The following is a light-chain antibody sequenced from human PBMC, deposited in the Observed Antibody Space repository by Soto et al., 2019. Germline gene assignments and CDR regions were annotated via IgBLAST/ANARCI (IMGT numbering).Light chain of an antibody. J-gene: IGKJ1*01. CDR1: QSISDT. Sequence: ETVMTQSPATLSVSPGGRATLSCRASQSISDTLAWYQQKPGQAPRLLIHGASTRATGFPARFSGSGSGTDFTLTISSLQPEDFAVYYCQQYNNWPWTFGQGTKVDIK. V-gene: IGKV3-15*01. CDR2: GAS. CDR3: QQYNNWPWT.